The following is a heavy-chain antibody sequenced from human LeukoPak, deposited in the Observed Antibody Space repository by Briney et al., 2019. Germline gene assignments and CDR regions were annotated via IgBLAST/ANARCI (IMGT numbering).Heavy chain of an antibody. J-gene: IGHJ4*02. CDR1: GGSMSSISYY. CDR2: IYYSGST. CDR3: ARGGRAMTIGY. Sequence: SDTLSLTCTVSGGSMSSISYYWGWIRQPPGKGLEWIGSIYYSGSTYYNPSLKSRVTISVDTSKNQFSLKLSSVTAADTAVYYCARGGRAMTIGYWGQGTLVTVSS. D-gene: IGHD4/OR15-4a*01. V-gene: IGHV4-39*07.